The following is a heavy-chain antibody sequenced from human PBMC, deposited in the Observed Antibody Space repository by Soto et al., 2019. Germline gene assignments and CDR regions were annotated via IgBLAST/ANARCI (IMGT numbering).Heavy chain of an antibody. CDR1: GGTFSSYA. Sequence: QVQLVQSGSEVKKPGSSVKVSCKASGGTFSSYAISWVRQVPGQGLEWMGGIMPIFGTPDYAQKFQGRVTITADESTSTAYMELSSLRSEDTGVYYCARDKDRPQLGGNYYYIMDVWGQGTTVTVSS. D-gene: IGHD3-10*01. CDR2: IMPIFGTP. V-gene: IGHV1-69*12. J-gene: IGHJ6*02. CDR3: ARDKDRPQLGGNYYYIMDV.